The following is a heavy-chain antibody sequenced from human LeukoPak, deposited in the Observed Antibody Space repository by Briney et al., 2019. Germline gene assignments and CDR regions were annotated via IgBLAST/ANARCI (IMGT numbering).Heavy chain of an antibody. V-gene: IGHV3-9*01. Sequence: PGGSLRLSCAASGFTFDDYAMHWVRQAPGKGLEWVSGISWNSGSIGYADSVRGRFTISRDNAKNSVYLQMNSLRAEDTAVYYCAGSSGWLFDYWGQGSLVAVSS. D-gene: IGHD6-19*01. CDR2: ISWNSGSI. CDR3: AGSSGWLFDY. J-gene: IGHJ4*02. CDR1: GFTFDDYA.